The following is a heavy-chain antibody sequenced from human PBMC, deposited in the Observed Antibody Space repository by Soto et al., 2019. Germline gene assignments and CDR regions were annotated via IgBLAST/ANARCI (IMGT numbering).Heavy chain of an antibody. D-gene: IGHD6-13*01. J-gene: IGHJ4*02. CDR3: ARSAFQLVRIHFDY. CDR2: INPSGGST. V-gene: IGHV1-46*01. CDR1: GYTFTIYY. Sequence: ASVKVSCKASGYTFTIYYMHWVLQAPVQGLEWMGIINPSGGSTSYAQKFQGRVTMTRDTSTSTVYMELSSLRSEDTAVYYCARSAFQLVRIHFDYWGQGTLVTVSS.